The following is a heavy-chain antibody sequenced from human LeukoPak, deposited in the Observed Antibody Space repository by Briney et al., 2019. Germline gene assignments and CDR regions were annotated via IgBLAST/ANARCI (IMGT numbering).Heavy chain of an antibody. Sequence: ASVKVSCKASGYTFTSYDINWVRQATGQGLEWMGWMNPNSGNTGYAQKFQGRVTITRNTSISTAYMELSSLRAEDTALYYCAKDMGYSGSYGAFDIWGQGTMVTVSS. CDR2: MNPNSGNT. CDR3: AKDMGYSGSYGAFDI. J-gene: IGHJ3*02. D-gene: IGHD1-26*01. CDR1: GYTFTSYD. V-gene: IGHV1-8*03.